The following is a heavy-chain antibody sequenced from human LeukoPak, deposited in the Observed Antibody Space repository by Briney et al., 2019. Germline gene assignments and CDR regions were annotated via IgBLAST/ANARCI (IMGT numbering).Heavy chain of an antibody. CDR2: ISFDGSKK. V-gene: IGHV3-30*03. CDR3: ARGLPKDSNRWFLNY. D-gene: IGHD2-15*01. CDR1: GSTFSRYR. Sequence: PGRSLRLSCADSGSTFSRYRMHWVRQAPGKGLEWVAVISFDGSKKYYADSVKGRFTISRDNSKNTLYLEMNGLRTDDTAVYYCARGLPKDSNRWFLNYWGQGTLVTVSS. J-gene: IGHJ4*02.